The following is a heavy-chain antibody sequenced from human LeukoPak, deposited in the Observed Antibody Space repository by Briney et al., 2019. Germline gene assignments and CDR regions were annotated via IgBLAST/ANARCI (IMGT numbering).Heavy chain of an antibody. CDR1: GGTFSSYA. CDR2: IIPIFGTA. J-gene: IGHJ4*02. D-gene: IGHD6-13*01. Sequence: GASVKVSCKASGGTFSSYAISWVRQAPGQGLEWMGRIIPIFGTANYAQKFQGRVTITADKSASTAYMELSSLRSEDTAVYYCARGVASIAANLFDYWGQGTLVTVSS. V-gene: IGHV1-69*06. CDR3: ARGVASIAANLFDY.